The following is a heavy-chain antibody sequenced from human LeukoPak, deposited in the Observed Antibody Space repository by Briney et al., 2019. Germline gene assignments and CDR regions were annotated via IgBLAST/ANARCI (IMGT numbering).Heavy chain of an antibody. CDR2: INHSGST. CDR1: GGSFSGYY. D-gene: IGHD3-16*02. J-gene: IGHJ4*02. CDR3: ARGRAGYVWGSYRSLNYDY. Sequence: SETLSLTCAVYGGSFSGYYWSWIRQPPGKGLEWIGEINHSGSTNYNPSLKSRVTISVDTSKNQFSLKLSSVTAADTAVYYCARGRAGYVWGSYRSLNYDYWGQGTLVTVSS. V-gene: IGHV4-34*01.